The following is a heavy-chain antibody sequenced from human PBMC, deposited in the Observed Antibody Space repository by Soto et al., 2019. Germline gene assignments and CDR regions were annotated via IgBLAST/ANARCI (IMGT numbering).Heavy chain of an antibody. CDR1: GGTFSSYT. D-gene: IGHD2-15*01. CDR3: ARIWGYCSGGSCYVNYYYGMDV. J-gene: IGHJ6*02. Sequence: ASVKVSCKASGGTFSSYTINWVRQAPGQGLEWVGRIIPILDITNYAQKFQGRVTITADKSTSTAYMELSSLRSEDTAVYYCARIWGYCSGGSCYVNYYYGMDVWGQGTTVTVSS. CDR2: IIPILDIT. V-gene: IGHV1-69*02.